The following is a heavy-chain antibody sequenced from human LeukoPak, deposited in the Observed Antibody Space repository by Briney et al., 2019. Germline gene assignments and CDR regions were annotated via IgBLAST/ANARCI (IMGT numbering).Heavy chain of an antibody. Sequence: GGSLRLSCAASGFTFSYYGMHWVRQAPGTGLEWVGFVRFDGNEKYYADSVKGRFTISRDTSRNTLYLQMNSLRAEDTAVYYCAKDLMRDRWFGESWGQGTLVTVSS. CDR1: GFTFSYYG. CDR2: VRFDGNEK. CDR3: AKDLMRDRWFGES. J-gene: IGHJ1*01. V-gene: IGHV3-30*02. D-gene: IGHD3-10*01.